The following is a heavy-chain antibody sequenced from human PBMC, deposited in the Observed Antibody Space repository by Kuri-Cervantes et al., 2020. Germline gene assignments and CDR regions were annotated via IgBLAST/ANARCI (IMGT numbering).Heavy chain of an antibody. CDR3: AKDWELSY. D-gene: IGHD1-26*01. CDR2: ISYDGSNK. V-gene: IGHV3-30-3*01. CDR1: GFTFSSYA. Sequence: LSLTCAASGFTFSSYAMHWVRQAPGKGLEWVAVISYDGSNKYYVDSVKGRFTISRDNSKNTLYLQMNSLRAEDTAVYYCAKDWELSYWGQGTLVTVSS. J-gene: IGHJ4*02.